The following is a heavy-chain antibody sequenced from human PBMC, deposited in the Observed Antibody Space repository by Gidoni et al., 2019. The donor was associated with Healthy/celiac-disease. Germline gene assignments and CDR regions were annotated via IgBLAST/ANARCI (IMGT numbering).Heavy chain of an antibody. CDR2: ISAYKGNT. J-gene: IGHJ6*02. CDR3: ARSGLQLCGPCVVYYYGMDV. V-gene: IGHV1-18*04. D-gene: IGHD5-18*01. Sequence: VQLAQSGAEVKKPGASVKVSCKASGYTFTSYGLSWVRQAPGQGLEWMGWISAYKGNTNYAQKLQGRVTMTTDTSTSTAYMELRSLRSDDTAVYYCARSGLQLCGPCVVYYYGMDVWGQGTTVTVSS. CDR1: GYTFTSYG.